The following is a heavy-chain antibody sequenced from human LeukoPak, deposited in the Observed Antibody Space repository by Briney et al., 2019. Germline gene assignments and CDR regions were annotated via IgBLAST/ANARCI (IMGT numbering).Heavy chain of an antibody. Sequence: PGGSLRLSCAASGFALSSYAMNWVRQAPGKGLEWVSVISGSGDSTNYAGSVKGRFTISRDNSKNTLYLQMNSLRAEDTAVYFCARDRLQHYFDYWGQGTLVTVSS. D-gene: IGHD4-11*01. CDR1: GFALSSYA. J-gene: IGHJ4*02. V-gene: IGHV3-23*01. CDR3: ARDRLQHYFDY. CDR2: ISGSGDST.